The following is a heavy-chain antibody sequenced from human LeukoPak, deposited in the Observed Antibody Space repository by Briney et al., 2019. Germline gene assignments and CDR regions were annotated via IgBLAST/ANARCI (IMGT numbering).Heavy chain of an antibody. D-gene: IGHD3-22*01. Sequence: GASVKVSCKASGYTFTSYYMHWARQAPGQGLEWMGIINPSGGSTSYAQKFQGRVTMTRDMSTSTVYMELSSLRSEDTAVYYCARASRSSGYYGAFDIWGQGTMVTVSS. CDR3: ARASRSSGYYGAFDI. CDR1: GYTFTSYY. J-gene: IGHJ3*02. CDR2: INPSGGST. V-gene: IGHV1-46*01.